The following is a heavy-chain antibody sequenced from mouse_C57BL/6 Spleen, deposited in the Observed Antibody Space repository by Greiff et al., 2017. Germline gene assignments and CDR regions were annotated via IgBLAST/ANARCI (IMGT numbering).Heavy chain of an antibody. V-gene: IGHV1-42*01. Sequence: EVKLVESGPELVKPGASVKISCKASGYSFTGYYMNWVKQSPEKSLEWIGEINPSTGGTTYNQKFKAKATLTVDKSSSTAYMQLKSLTSEDSAVYYCARLDYYGSRVPWFAYWGQGTLVTVSA. CDR3: ARLDYYGSRVPWFAY. CDR2: INPSTGGT. D-gene: IGHD1-1*01. J-gene: IGHJ3*01. CDR1: GYSFTGYY.